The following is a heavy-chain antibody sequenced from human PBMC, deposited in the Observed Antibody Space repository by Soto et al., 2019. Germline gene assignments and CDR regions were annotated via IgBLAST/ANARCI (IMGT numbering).Heavy chain of an antibody. CDR1: GYTFTSYG. V-gene: IGHV1-18*01. Sequence: QVQLVQSGAEVKKPGASVKVSCKASGYTFTSYGISWVRQAPGQGLEWMGWISAYNGNTNYAQKLQGRVTMTTDTATSTAYMERRSLRSDDTAVYYCARDDAHRHRGWYPFDYWGQGTLVTVSS. CDR2: ISAYNGNT. J-gene: IGHJ4*02. D-gene: IGHD6-19*01. CDR3: ARDDAHRHRGWYPFDY.